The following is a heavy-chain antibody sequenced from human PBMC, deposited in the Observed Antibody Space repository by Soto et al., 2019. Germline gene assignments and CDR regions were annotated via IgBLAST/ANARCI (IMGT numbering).Heavy chain of an antibody. CDR2: INPNSGGT. Sequence: ASVKVSCKAPADTFTSYYMHWVRQAPGQGLEWMGWINPNSGGTNYAQKFQGWVTMTRDTSISTAYMELSRLRSDDTAVYYCAIAVAGDFDYWGQGTLVTVSS. D-gene: IGHD6-19*01. CDR3: AIAVAGDFDY. J-gene: IGHJ4*02. V-gene: IGHV1-2*04. CDR1: ADTFTSYY.